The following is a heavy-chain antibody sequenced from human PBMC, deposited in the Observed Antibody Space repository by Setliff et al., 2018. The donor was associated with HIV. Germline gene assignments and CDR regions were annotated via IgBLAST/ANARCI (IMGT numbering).Heavy chain of an antibody. J-gene: IGHJ4*02. CDR2: INPNSGGT. CDR1: GYTFTGYY. V-gene: IGHV1-2*06. D-gene: IGHD2-8*01. CDR3: ARGPRCTNGVCYYYFDY. Sequence: ASVKVSCKASGYTFTGYYMHWVRQAPGQGLEWMGRINPNSGGTNYAQKFQGKVTMTRDTSISTAYMELSRLRSDDTAVYYCARGPRCTNGVCYYYFDYWGQGTLVTVSS.